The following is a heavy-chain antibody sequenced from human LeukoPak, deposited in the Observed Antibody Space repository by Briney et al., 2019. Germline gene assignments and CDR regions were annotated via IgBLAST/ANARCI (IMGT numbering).Heavy chain of an antibody. J-gene: IGHJ6*03. D-gene: IGHD2-15*01. CDR1: GFTFSSYE. V-gene: IGHV3-48*03. Sequence: GGSLRLSCAASGFTFSSYEMNWVRQAPGKGLEWVSYISSSGSTIYYADSVKGRFTISRDNPKNSLYLQMNSLRAEDTADYYCAREGSVVVAARRGYYYYMDVWGKGTTVTVSS. CDR3: AREGSVVVAARRGYYYYMDV. CDR2: ISSSGSTI.